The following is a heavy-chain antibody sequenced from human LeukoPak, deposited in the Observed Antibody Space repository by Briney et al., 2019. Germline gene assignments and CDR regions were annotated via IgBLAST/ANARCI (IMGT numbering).Heavy chain of an antibody. CDR3: ATGASKVTTDFANY. D-gene: IGHD4-17*01. V-gene: IGHV5-10-1*01. CDR2: IDPRDSYT. CDR1: GYSFTNYW. Sequence: SLKIACKGSGYSFTNYWISWVRQMPGKGLEWMGRIDPRDSYTKYSPSFEGHVTISVDRSISSAFLQWNSLKASDSAMYYCATGASKVTTDFANYWGQGTQVAVSS. J-gene: IGHJ4*02.